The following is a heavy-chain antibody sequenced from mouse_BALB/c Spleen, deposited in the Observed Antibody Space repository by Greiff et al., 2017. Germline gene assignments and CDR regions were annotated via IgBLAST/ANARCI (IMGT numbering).Heavy chain of an antibody. Sequence: EVKLVESGGGLVKPGGSLKLSCAASGFTFSSYAMSWVRQTPEKRLEWVATISSGGSYTYYPDSVKGRFTISRDNAKNTLYLQMSSLRSEDTAMYYCARWYGNYYFDYWGQGTTLTVSS. CDR1: GFTFSSYA. CDR3: ARWYGNYYFDY. J-gene: IGHJ2*01. D-gene: IGHD2-10*02. CDR2: ISSGGSYT. V-gene: IGHV5-9-3*01.